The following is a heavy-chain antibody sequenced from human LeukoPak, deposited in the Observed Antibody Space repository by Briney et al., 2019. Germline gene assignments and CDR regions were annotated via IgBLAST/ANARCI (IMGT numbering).Heavy chain of an antibody. CDR3: ATIAVAGTVDY. CDR1: GYTFTSCG. Sequence: ASVKVSCKASGYTFTSCGISWVRQAPGQGLEWMGWISAYNGNTNYAQKLQGRVTMTTDTSTSTAYMELRSLRSDDTAVYYRATIAVAGTVDYWGQGTLVTVSS. J-gene: IGHJ4*02. V-gene: IGHV1-18*01. D-gene: IGHD6-19*01. CDR2: ISAYNGNT.